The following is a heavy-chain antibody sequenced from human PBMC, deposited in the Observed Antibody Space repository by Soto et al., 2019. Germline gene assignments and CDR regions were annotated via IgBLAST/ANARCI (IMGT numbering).Heavy chain of an antibody. CDR3: ARPRVGYDSSGYPDAFDI. J-gene: IGHJ3*02. D-gene: IGHD3-22*01. CDR2: IYYSGST. V-gene: IGHV4-39*01. CDR1: GGSISSSSYY. Sequence: SETLSLTCTVSGGSISSSSYYWGWIRQPPGKGLEWIGSIYYSGSTYYNPSLKSRVTISVDTSKNQFSLKLSSVTAADTAVYYCARPRVGYDSSGYPDAFDIWGQGTMVTVSS.